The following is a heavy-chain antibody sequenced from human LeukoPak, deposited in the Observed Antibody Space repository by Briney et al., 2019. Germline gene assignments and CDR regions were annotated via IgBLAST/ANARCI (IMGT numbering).Heavy chain of an antibody. D-gene: IGHD6-13*01. CDR3: SYSSSWYALFDY. V-gene: IGHV1-69*04. Sequence: SVKVSCKASGGTFSSYAISWVRQAPGQGLEWMGRIIPILGIANYAQKFQGRVTITADKSTSTAYMELSSLRSEDTAVYYCSYSSSWYALFDYWGQGTLITVSS. CDR1: GGTFSSYA. CDR2: IIPILGIA. J-gene: IGHJ4*02.